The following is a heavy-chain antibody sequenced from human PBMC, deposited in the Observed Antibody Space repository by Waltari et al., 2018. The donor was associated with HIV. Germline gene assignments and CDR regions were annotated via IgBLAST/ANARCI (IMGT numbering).Heavy chain of an antibody. CDR2: ISATTGHT. Sequence: QAQLVESGGGLVKPGGSLRLSCAASGFIFSDFYMSWVRQAPGKGLEWISYISATTGHTKYADSVKGRFTISRDNARHSLYMEMNSLRVEDTAVYFCVKDHPARPTFRSGTYDYHYGMDVWGQGTTVAVSS. CDR3: VKDHPARPTFRSGTYDYHYGMDV. D-gene: IGHD1-1*01. CDR1: GFIFSDFY. V-gene: IGHV3-11*05. J-gene: IGHJ6*02.